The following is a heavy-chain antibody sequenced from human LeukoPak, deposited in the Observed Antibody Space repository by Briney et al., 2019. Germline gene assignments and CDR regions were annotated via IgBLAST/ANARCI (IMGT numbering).Heavy chain of an antibody. V-gene: IGHV1-46*01. CDR1: GYTFTSYY. Sequence: ASVKVSCKASGYTFTSYYMHWVRQAPGQGLEWMGIINPSGGSTSYAQKFQGRVTMTRDTSTSTVYMELSSLRSEDTAVYYCARDPRITMVRGVVLDYWGQGTLVTVPS. CDR3: ARDPRITMVRGVVLDY. D-gene: IGHD3-10*01. J-gene: IGHJ4*02. CDR2: INPSGGST.